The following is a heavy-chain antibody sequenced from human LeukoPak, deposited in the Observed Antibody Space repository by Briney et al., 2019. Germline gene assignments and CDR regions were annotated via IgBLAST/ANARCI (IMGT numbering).Heavy chain of an antibody. CDR2: INHSGST. Sequence: SETLSLTCAVYGGSFSGYYWSWIRQPPGKGLEWIGEINHSGSTNYNPSLKSRVTISVDTSKNQFSLKLSSVTAADTAVYYCARQSRELRYFDWLFENYYYYMDVWGKGTTVTISS. CDR3: ARQSRELRYFDWLFENYYYYMDV. V-gene: IGHV4-34*01. D-gene: IGHD3-9*01. J-gene: IGHJ6*03. CDR1: GGSFSGYY.